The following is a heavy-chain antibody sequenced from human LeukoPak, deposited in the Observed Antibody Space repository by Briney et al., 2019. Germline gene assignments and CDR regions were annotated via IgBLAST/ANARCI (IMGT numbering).Heavy chain of an antibody. D-gene: IGHD2-15*01. J-gene: IGHJ4*02. CDR2: IYYSGTT. V-gene: IGHV4-59*04. CDR1: GGSISGYY. CDR3: AVTATPGHYFDY. Sequence: SETLSLTCTVSGGSISGYYWSWIRQPPGKGLEWVGYIYYSGTTYYNASLKSRVTISVDTSKNQFSLKLSSLTAADTAVYYCAVTATPGHYFDYWGQGSLVTVSS.